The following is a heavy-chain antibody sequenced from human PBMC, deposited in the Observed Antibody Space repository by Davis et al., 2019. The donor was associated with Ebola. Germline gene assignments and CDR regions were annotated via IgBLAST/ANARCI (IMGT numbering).Heavy chain of an antibody. CDR1: GDSVSCSSGG. D-gene: IGHD5-12*01. CDR2: TYYSSKWYY. V-gene: IGHV6-1*01. Sequence: HSQTLSLTCAISGDSVSCSSGGWNWIRQSPSRGLELLGRTYYSSKWYYDYAVSVKSRITIYPDTSKNQFSLHLNSVTPEDTAVYYCARGWLRSGLDSWGQGTLVTVSS. J-gene: IGHJ4*02. CDR3: ARGWLRSGLDS.